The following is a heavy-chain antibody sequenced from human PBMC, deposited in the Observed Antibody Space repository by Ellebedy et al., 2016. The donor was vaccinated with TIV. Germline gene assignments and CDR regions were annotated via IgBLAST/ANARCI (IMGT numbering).Heavy chain of an antibody. CDR3: ARWNEGFDY. Sequence: MPSETLSLTCTVSGGSISSYYWTWIRQPPGKGLEWIGYIYYSGITDYNPSLRSRVIISVDTSKNQLSLKLSSVTAADAAMYYCARWNEGFDYWGQGTLVTVSS. CDR1: GGSISSYY. V-gene: IGHV4-59*08. J-gene: IGHJ4*02. CDR2: IYYSGIT. D-gene: IGHD1-1*01.